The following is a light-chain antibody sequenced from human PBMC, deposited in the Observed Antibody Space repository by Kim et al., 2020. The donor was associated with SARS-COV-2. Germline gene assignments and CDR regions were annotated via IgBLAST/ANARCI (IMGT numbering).Light chain of an antibody. J-gene: IGLJ3*02. CDR2: DVT. V-gene: IGLV2-14*03. CDR1: DSDIGGYRC. CDR3: SSYTTSSTVV. Sequence: QTITLPCTGTDSDIGGYRCVSWYQHHPGKAPKLLIYDVTKRPSGVSDRFSGSKSGNTASLTISGLQTDDEADYYCSSYTTSSTVVFGGGTQLTVL.